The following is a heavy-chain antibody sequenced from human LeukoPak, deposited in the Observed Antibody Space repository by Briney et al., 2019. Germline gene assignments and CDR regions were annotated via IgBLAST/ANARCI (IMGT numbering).Heavy chain of an antibody. J-gene: IGHJ2*01. CDR3: ARVYYSNSYDYWYFDL. CDR2: IYYSGST. CDR1: GGSISSGSYY. D-gene: IGHD6-13*01. Sequence: SETLSLTCTVSGGSISSGSYYWSWIRQPPGTGLEWIAYIYYSGSTNYNPSLKSRVTISVDTSKNQFSLKLSSVTAADTAVYYCARVYYSNSYDYWYFDLWGRGTLVTVSS. V-gene: IGHV4-61*01.